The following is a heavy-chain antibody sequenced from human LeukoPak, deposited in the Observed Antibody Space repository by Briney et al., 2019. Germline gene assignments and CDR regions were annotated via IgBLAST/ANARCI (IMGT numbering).Heavy chain of an antibody. J-gene: IGHJ4*02. V-gene: IGHV3-23*01. D-gene: IGHD2/OR15-2a*01. CDR1: GFTFSSYA. Sequence: GGSLRLSCAASGFTFSSYAMNWVRQAPGKGLEWVSAISGSGGSPFYTDSVKGRFTISRDNSKNTLYLQMSSLRAEDTAVYYCAKVPSFTPSYYFDYWGQGTLVTVSS. CDR3: AKVPSFTPSYYFDY. CDR2: ISGSGGSP.